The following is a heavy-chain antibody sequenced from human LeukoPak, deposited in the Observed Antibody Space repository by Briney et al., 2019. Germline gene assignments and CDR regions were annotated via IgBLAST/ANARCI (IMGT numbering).Heavy chain of an antibody. CDR3: ARHEGSGSGTYSKDDAFDI. CDR2: IYYSGNT. Sequence: PSQTLSLTCTVPGGSISSHYWSWIRQPPGKGLEWIGYIYYSGNTNYNPSLKSRVTISVDTSKNQFSLKLTSVTAADTAVYYCARHEGSGSGTYSKDDAFDIWGQGTMVTVSS. CDR1: GGSISSHY. V-gene: IGHV4-59*08. J-gene: IGHJ3*02. D-gene: IGHD3-10*01.